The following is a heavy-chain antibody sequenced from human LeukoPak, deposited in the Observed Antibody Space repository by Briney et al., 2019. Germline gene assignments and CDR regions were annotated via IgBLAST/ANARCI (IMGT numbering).Heavy chain of an antibody. CDR3: ARDPQYCSSTSCKNYYYYMDV. V-gene: IGHV3-23*01. Sequence: PGGSLRLSCAASGFIFSSYAMSWVRQAPGKGLEWVSTISGSGGSTYYADSVKGRFTISRDNSKNTVYLQMNSLRAEDTAVYYCARDPQYCSSTSCKNYYYYMDVWGKGTTVTVSS. CDR2: ISGSGGST. J-gene: IGHJ6*03. CDR1: GFIFSSYA. D-gene: IGHD2-2*01.